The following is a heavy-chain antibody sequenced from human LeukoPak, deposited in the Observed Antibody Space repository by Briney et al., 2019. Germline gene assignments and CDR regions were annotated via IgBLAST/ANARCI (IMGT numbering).Heavy chain of an antibody. Sequence: GGSLRLSCAASGFTFSSFAMSWVRQAPGKGLEWVSGISDSGASTYYPDSVKGRFTISRGNSKNRLYLQMNSLRADDTAVYYCAIAKGPVDIVVAATGVFGYWGQGTLVTVSS. CDR1: GFTFSSFA. CDR3: AIAKGPVDIVVAATGVFGY. V-gene: IGHV3-23*01. CDR2: ISDSGAST. D-gene: IGHD6-19*01. J-gene: IGHJ4*02.